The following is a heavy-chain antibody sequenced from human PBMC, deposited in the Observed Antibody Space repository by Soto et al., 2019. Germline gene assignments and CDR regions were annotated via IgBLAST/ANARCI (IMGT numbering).Heavy chain of an antibody. CDR1: GGSISSYY. CDR3: ARDRAIVVVPAAIRGRWDYYGMDV. Sequence: QVQLQESGPGLVKPSETLSLTCTVSGGSISSYYWSWIRQPAGKGLEWIERIYTSGSTNYNPSLKGRVTMSVDTSKNQFSLKLSSVTAADTAVYYCARDRAIVVVPAAIRGRWDYYGMDVWGQGTTVTVSS. J-gene: IGHJ6*02. V-gene: IGHV4-4*07. D-gene: IGHD2-2*02. CDR2: IYTSGST.